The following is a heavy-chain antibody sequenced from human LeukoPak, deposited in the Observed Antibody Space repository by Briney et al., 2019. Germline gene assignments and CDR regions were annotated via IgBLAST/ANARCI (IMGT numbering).Heavy chain of an antibody. CDR3: ARDVVAAVGTWDY. D-gene: IGHD6-13*01. J-gene: IGHJ4*02. CDR1: GGSISSSSYY. V-gene: IGHV4-39*07. CDR2: IYYSGTT. Sequence: KPSETLSLTCTVSGGSISSSSYYWGWIRQPPGKGLEWIGSIYYSGTTNYNPSLKSRVSMSVDTSKNQFSLKLSSVTAADTAVYYCARDVVAAVGTWDYWGQGTLVTVSS.